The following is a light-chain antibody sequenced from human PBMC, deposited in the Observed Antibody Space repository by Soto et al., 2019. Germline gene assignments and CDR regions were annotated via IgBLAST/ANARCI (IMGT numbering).Light chain of an antibody. CDR1: QSISSY. J-gene: IGKJ3*01. CDR2: AAS. Sequence: DIQMTQSPSSLSASVGDRVTITCRASQSISSYLNWYQQKPGKAPKFLIYAASSLQSGVPSRFSGSGSGTDFTLTISSLQPEDFATYYCHQSYNTPLTFGPGTKVDSK. V-gene: IGKV1-39*01. CDR3: HQSYNTPLT.